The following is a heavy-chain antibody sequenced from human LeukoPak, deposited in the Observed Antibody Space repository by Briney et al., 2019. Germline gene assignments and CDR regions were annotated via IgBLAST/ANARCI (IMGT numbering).Heavy chain of an antibody. CDR1: GFTFSSYW. J-gene: IGHJ4*02. V-gene: IGHV3-7*01. CDR3: ARGVGRVRGVPIDY. Sequence: GGSLRLSCAASGFTFSSYWMSWVRQAPGKGLEWVVNIKQDGSEKYYVDSVKGRFTISRDNAKNSLYLQVSSLRAEDTAVYYCARGVGRVRGVPIDYWGQGTLVTVSS. CDR2: IKQDGSEK. D-gene: IGHD3-10*01.